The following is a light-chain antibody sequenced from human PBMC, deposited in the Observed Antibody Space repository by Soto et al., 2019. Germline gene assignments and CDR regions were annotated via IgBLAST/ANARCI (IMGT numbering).Light chain of an antibody. CDR3: QQYYNTPRIT. CDR1: QSVLYSSNNKNY. Sequence: DIVMTQSPDSLAVSLGERATINCKSSQSVLYSSNNKNYLAWYQQKPGQPPKLLIYWASTRESGVPDRFSGSGSGTDFTLTSSSLQAEDVAVYYCQQYYNTPRITFGQGTRLDIK. CDR2: WAS. V-gene: IGKV4-1*01. J-gene: IGKJ5*01.